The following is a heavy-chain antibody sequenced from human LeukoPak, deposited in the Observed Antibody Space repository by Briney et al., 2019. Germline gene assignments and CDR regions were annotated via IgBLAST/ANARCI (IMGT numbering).Heavy chain of an antibody. J-gene: IGHJ3*02. D-gene: IGHD2-21*02. CDR1: GYTLTDYY. CDR2: INPNSGGT. Sequence: ASVKVSCKASGYTLTDYYTHWVRQAPGQGLEWMGWINPNSGGTNYAQKFQCRVTMTRDTSISTAYMELSRLRSDDTAVYYCARDTGDDAFDIWGQGTMVTVSS. CDR3: ARDTGDDAFDI. V-gene: IGHV1-2*02.